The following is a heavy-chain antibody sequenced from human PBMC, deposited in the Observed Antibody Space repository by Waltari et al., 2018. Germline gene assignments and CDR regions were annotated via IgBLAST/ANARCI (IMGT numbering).Heavy chain of an antibody. J-gene: IGHJ6*02. D-gene: IGHD6-13*01. CDR2: IKPAGGST. CDR3: ARVSLAADYYGLDV. V-gene: IGHV1-46*01. Sequence: QVQLVQSGAEVKKPGASVKVSCKASGYTITNYYVPWVRQAPGQGLEWMAIIKPAGGSTTYAQRFQGRVTVTRDTSTSTVYMDLSSLRSEDTAVYYCARVSLAADYYGLDVWGQGTTVTVSS. CDR1: GYTITNYY.